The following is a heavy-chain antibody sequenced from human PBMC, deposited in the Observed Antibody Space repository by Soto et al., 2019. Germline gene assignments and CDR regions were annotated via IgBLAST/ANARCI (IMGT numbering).Heavy chain of an antibody. Sequence: SETLSLTCTVSGASINSDDYYWSWIRQPPGKGLEWIGYISYSGNTYYSPSLQSRVAISVDTSRNQFSLRLNSVTAADTAVYYCARASTVTTGAKFDSWGQGALVTVSS. V-gene: IGHV4-30-4*01. D-gene: IGHD4-17*01. CDR3: ARASTVTTGAKFDS. CDR1: GASINSDDYY. CDR2: ISYSGNT. J-gene: IGHJ4*02.